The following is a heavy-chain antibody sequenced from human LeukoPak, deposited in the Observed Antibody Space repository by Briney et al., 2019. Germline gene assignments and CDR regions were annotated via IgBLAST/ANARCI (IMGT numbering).Heavy chain of an antibody. Sequence: SETLSLTCTVSGGSISSYYWSWIRQPPGKGLEWIGYIYYSGSTNYNPSLKSRVTISVDTSKNQFSLKLRSVTAADTAVYYCARVGATLDAFDIWGQGTMVTVSS. J-gene: IGHJ3*02. V-gene: IGHV4-59*01. CDR3: ARVGATLDAFDI. CDR1: GGSISSYY. D-gene: IGHD1-26*01. CDR2: IYYSGST.